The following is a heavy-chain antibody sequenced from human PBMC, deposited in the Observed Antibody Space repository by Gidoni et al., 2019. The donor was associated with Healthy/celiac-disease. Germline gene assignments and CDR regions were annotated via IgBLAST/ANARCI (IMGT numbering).Heavy chain of an antibody. CDR2: INHSGST. J-gene: IGHJ4*02. CDR1: GGSFSGYY. D-gene: IGHD3-10*01. CDR3: ARDFYGSGRNFDY. V-gene: IGHV4-34*01. Sequence: QVQLQQWGAGLLKPSETLSLTCAVYGGSFSGYYWSWIRQPPGKGLEWIGEINHSGSTNYNPSLKSRVTISVDTSKNQFSLKLSSVTAADTAVYYCARDFYGSGRNFDYWGQGTLVTVSS.